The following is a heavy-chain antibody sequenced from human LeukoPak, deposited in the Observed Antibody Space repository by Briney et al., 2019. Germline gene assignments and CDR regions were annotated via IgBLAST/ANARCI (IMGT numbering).Heavy chain of an antibody. D-gene: IGHD3-10*01. CDR1: GGTFSSYA. CDR2: IIPILGIA. J-gene: IGHJ4*02. Sequence: ASVKVSCKASGGTFSSYAISWVRQAPGQGLEWMGRIIPILGIANYAQKFQGRVTMTRDTSISTAYMELSRLRSDDTAVYYCARRSYGYYGSGSYYSDYWGQGTLVTVSS. V-gene: IGHV1-69*04. CDR3: ARRSYGYYGSGSYYSDY.